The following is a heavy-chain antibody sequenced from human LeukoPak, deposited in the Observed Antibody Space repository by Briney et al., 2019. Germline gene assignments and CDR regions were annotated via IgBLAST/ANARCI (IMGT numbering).Heavy chain of an antibody. J-gene: IGHJ6*02. CDR3: ARDPNHYNYGMDV. CDR2: IYSGDIGGYT. D-gene: IGHD1-14*01. CDR1: GFTVSNSY. V-gene: IGHV3-66*01. Sequence: GGSLRLSCAASGFTVSNSYMSWVRQAPGKGLEWVSVIYSGDIGGYTYYSDSVKGRFTISRDNSKNNLNLKMNSLRDEDTAVYYCARDPNHYNYGMDVWGQGTMVTVSS.